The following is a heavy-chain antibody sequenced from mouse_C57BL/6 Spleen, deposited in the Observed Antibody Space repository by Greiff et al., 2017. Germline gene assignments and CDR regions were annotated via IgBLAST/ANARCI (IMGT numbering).Heavy chain of an antibody. CDR1: GYTFTDYY. CDR3: ARWDYDERDYAMDY. Sequence: EVQLQQSGPELVKPGASVKISCKASGYTFTDYYMNWVKQSHGKSLEWIGDINPNNGGTSYNQKFKGKDTLTVDKSSSTAYMELRSLTSEDSAVYYCARWDYDERDYAMDYWGQGTSVTVSS. V-gene: IGHV1-26*01. CDR2: INPNNGGT. D-gene: IGHD2-4*01. J-gene: IGHJ4*01.